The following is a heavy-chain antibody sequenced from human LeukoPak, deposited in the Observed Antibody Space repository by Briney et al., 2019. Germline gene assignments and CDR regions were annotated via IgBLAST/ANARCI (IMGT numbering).Heavy chain of an antibody. CDR1: GFTFSSYS. V-gene: IGHV3-66*01. CDR3: ASGYSGYDYY. J-gene: IGHJ4*02. Sequence: GGSLRLSCAASGFTFSSYSMNWVRQAPGKGLEWVSVIYSGGSTYYADSVKGRFTISRDNSKNTLYLQMNSLRAEDTAVYYCASGYSGYDYYWGQGTLVTVSS. D-gene: IGHD5-12*01. CDR2: IYSGGST.